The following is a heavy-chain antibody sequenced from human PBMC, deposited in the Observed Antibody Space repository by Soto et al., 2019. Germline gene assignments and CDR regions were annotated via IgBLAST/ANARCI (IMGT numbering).Heavy chain of an antibody. CDR1: GYTFTSYG. CDR2: ISAYNGNT. CDR3: ARAYYDFWSGYENEYYFDY. J-gene: IGHJ4*02. D-gene: IGHD3-3*01. Sequence: GAPVKVSFKASGYTFTSYGISWGRQAPGQRVVWMGWISAYNGNTNYAQKLQGRVTMTTDTSTSTAYMELRSLRSDDTAVYYCARAYYDFWSGYENEYYFDYWGQGTLVTVSS. V-gene: IGHV1-18*01.